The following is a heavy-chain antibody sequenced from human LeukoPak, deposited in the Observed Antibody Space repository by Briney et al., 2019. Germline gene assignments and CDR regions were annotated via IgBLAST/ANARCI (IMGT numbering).Heavy chain of an antibody. CDR3: ARGGWAAAGLYYFDY. J-gene: IGHJ4*02. CDR1: GGSISSYY. Sequence: PSETLSLTCTVSGGSISSYYWSWIRQPPGKGLEWIGYIYYSGSTNYNPSLKSRVTISVDTSKNQFSLKLSSVTAADTAVYYCARGGWAAAGLYYFDYWGQGTLVTVSS. D-gene: IGHD6-13*01. V-gene: IGHV4-59*12. CDR2: IYYSGST.